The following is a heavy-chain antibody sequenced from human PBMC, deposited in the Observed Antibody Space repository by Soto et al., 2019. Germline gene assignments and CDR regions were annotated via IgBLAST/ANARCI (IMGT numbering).Heavy chain of an antibody. D-gene: IGHD3-22*01. V-gene: IGHV1-3*01. Sequence: ASAQVSIEASGSTFTSYAMYWVRQAPGQRLEWMGWINAGNGNTKYSQKFQGRDTITRHTSASTAYMELSSLRSEDTAVYYCARDRDRLDYYVSSGYYDPFDICGQGTM. CDR1: GSTFTSYA. J-gene: IGHJ3*02. CDR2: INAGNGNT. CDR3: ARDRDRLDYYVSSGYYDPFDI.